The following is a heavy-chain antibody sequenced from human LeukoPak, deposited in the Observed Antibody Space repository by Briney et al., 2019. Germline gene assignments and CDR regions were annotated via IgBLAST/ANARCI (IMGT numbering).Heavy chain of an antibody. Sequence: GGSLRLSCAASGFTFSNYKMNWVRQAPGKGLEWVSYITSSSSTIYYADSVTGRFTISRDNAKNSLYLQMNSLRAEDTAVYYCARSIGIASAYWGQGTLVTVSS. CDR2: ITSSSSTI. CDR3: ARSIGIASAY. D-gene: IGHD6-25*01. CDR1: GFTFSNYK. J-gene: IGHJ4*02. V-gene: IGHV3-48*01.